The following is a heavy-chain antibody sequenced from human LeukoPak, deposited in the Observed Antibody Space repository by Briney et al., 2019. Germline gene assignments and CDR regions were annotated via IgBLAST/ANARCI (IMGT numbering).Heavy chain of an antibody. Sequence: SETLSLTCTVSGGSISSYYWSWIRQPPGKGLECIGYIYYSGSTNYNPSLKSRVTISVDTSKNQFSLKLSSVTAADTAVYYCAREGLGYSYVYGFYMDVWGKGTTVTVSS. J-gene: IGHJ6*03. V-gene: IGHV4-59*12. CDR3: AREGLGYSYVYGFYMDV. CDR1: GGSISSYY. CDR2: IYYSGST. D-gene: IGHD5-18*01.